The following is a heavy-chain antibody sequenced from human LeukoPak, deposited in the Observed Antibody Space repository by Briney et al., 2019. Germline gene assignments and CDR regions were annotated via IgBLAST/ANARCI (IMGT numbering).Heavy chain of an antibody. Sequence: SETLSLTCTVSGGSISSSSYYWGWIRQPPGKGLEWIGSIYYSGSTNYNPSLKSRVTISVDTSKNQFSLKLSSVTAADTAVYYCARGSQNRGKDIVVVPAAMGDYYYYGMDVWGQGTTVTVSS. J-gene: IGHJ6*02. CDR1: GGSISSSSYY. V-gene: IGHV4-39*07. CDR3: ARGSQNRGKDIVVVPAAMGDYYYYGMDV. CDR2: IYYSGST. D-gene: IGHD2-2*01.